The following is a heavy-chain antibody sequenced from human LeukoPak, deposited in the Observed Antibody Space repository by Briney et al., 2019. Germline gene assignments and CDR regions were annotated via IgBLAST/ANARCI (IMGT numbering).Heavy chain of an antibody. CDR2: INPSGGST. V-gene: IGHV1-46*01. J-gene: IGHJ6*02. CDR3: ARGVRGMIVVVTYYYGMGV. CDR1: GYTFTSYY. Sequence: GASVKVSCKASGYTFTSYYMHWVRQAPGQGLEWMGIINPSGGSTSYAQKFQGRVTMTRDTSTSTVYMELSSLRSEDTAVYYCARGVRGMIVVVTYYYGMGVWGQGTTVTVSS. D-gene: IGHD3-22*01.